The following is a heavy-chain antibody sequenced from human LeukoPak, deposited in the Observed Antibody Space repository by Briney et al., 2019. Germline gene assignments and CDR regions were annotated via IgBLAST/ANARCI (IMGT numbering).Heavy chain of an antibody. CDR2: ISSSSSYI. Sequence: GGSLRLSCAASGFTFSSYSMNWVRQAPGKELEWVSSISSSSSYIYYADSVKGRFTISRDNAKNSLYLQMNSLRAEDTAVYYCARMAAAGPLYFDYWGQRTLVTVSS. J-gene: IGHJ4*02. D-gene: IGHD6-13*01. CDR3: ARMAAAGPLYFDY. CDR1: GFTFSSYS. V-gene: IGHV3-21*01.